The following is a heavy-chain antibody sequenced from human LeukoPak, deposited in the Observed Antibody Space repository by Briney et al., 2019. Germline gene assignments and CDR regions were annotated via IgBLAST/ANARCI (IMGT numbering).Heavy chain of an antibody. CDR2: IIPVIGLG. J-gene: IGHJ4*02. CDR3: ARADDSSGYYPCY. Sequence: GASVKVSCKASGGTFSSYAISWVRQAPGQGLEWMGRIIPVIGLGNNAPKFQGRVTVTADKSTNTVYMELNSLTSEDTAIYYCARADDSSGYYPCYWGQGTLVTVSS. CDR1: GGTFSSYA. V-gene: IGHV1-69*04. D-gene: IGHD3-22*01.